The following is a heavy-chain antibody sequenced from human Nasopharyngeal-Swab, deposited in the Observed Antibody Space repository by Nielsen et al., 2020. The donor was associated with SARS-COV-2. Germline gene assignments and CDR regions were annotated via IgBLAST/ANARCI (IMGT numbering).Heavy chain of an antibody. Sequence: SVKVSCKASGGTFSSYAISWVRQAPGQGLEWMGGIIPIFGTANYAQKFQGRVTITADESTSTAYMELSSLRSEDTAVYYCARGYSGYGYYFDYWGQGNLVTVSS. CDR2: IIPIFGTA. J-gene: IGHJ4*02. CDR3: ARGYSGYGYYFDY. CDR1: GGTFSSYA. V-gene: IGHV1-69*13. D-gene: IGHD5-12*01.